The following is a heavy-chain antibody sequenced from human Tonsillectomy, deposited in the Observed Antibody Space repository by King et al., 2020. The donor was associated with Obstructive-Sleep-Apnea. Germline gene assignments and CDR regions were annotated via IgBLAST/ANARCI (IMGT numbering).Heavy chain of an antibody. J-gene: IGHJ4*02. CDR2: ISAYNGNT. CDR1: GYTFTNYG. CDR3: ARAWGHYGDSYPY. Sequence: QLVQSGAEVKKPGASVKVSCKASGYTFTNYGINWVRQAPGQGLEWMGWISAYNGNTNFAQKLQGRVTMTTDTSTSTAYMELRSRTSDDTAVYFCARAWGHYGDSYPYWGQGTLVTVSS. V-gene: IGHV1-18*04. D-gene: IGHD4-17*01.